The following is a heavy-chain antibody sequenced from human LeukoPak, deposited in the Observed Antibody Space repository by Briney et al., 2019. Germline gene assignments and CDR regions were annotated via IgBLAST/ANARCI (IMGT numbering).Heavy chain of an antibody. Sequence: GESLKISCKGSGYSFTSYWIGWVRQMPGKGLEWMGLIYPGDSDTRYSPSFQGQVTISADKSTSTAYLQWSSLKASDTAMYYCARQLVPAARAFDIWGQGTMVTVSS. CDR1: GYSFTSYW. J-gene: IGHJ3*02. D-gene: IGHD2-2*01. V-gene: IGHV5-51*01. CDR3: ARQLVPAARAFDI. CDR2: IYPGDSDT.